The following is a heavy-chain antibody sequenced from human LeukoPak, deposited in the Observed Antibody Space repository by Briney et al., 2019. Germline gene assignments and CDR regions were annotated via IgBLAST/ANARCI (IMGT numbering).Heavy chain of an antibody. CDR2: ISGSGGST. V-gene: IGHV3-23*01. CDR1: GFTFSSYA. CDR3: ARDYCSSTSCYEDYYYYAMDV. D-gene: IGHD2-2*01. J-gene: IGHJ6*02. Sequence: GGSLRLSCAASGFTFSSYALNWVRQAPGKGLEWVSAISGSGGSTYYADSVKGRFTISRDNAKNSLYLQMNSLRAEDTAVYYCARDYCSSTSCYEDYYYYAMDVWGQGTTVTVSS.